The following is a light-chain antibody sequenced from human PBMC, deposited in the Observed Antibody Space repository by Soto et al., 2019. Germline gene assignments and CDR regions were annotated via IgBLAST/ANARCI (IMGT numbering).Light chain of an antibody. CDR2: GAT. Sequence: EIVLTQPPATLSLSPGERATLSCRASQSCSTNLAWYQQKAGQAPRLLIHGATTRATGIPARFSGSGSGTEFTLTISSLEPEDFAVYYCQQRSNWPSTFGQGTHWRL. J-gene: IGKJ5*01. CDR1: QSCSTN. V-gene: IGKV3-11*01. CDR3: QQRSNWPST.